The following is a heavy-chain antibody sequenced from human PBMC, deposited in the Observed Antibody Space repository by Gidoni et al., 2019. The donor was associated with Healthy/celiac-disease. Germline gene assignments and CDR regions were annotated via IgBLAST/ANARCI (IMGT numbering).Heavy chain of an antibody. Sequence: VQLVQSVAELRKPGSSVKVSCTASGGAFSSYHISWVRQAPGQGLEWMGRVIPILGIAKYAQKFQGRVTSNADKSTSTAYMELSSLRSEDTAVYYWARVGELQRGYDYGMDVWGQGTTVTVSS. CDR3: ARVGELQRGYDYGMDV. V-gene: IGHV1-69*02. D-gene: IGHD3-10*01. CDR1: GGAFSSYH. CDR2: VIPILGIA. J-gene: IGHJ6*02.